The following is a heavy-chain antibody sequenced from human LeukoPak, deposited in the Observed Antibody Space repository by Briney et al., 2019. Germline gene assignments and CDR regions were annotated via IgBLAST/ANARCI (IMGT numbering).Heavy chain of an antibody. CDR2: ISANSGDT. D-gene: IGHD6-13*01. Sequence: ASVKVSSKASGYTFTINGISWVRQAPGRGLEWMGWISANSGDTIYAEKFHGRVTLTRDTSTGTAYMELNSLTYDDTAVYYCARDRWYAFDYWGQGTLVTVSS. V-gene: IGHV1-18*01. J-gene: IGHJ4*02. CDR3: ARDRWYAFDY. CDR1: GYTFTING.